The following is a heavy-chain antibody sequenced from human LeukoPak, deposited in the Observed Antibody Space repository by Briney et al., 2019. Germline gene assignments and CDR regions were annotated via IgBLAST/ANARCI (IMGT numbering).Heavy chain of an antibody. D-gene: IGHD3-16*01. CDR1: GFTFSGYS. V-gene: IGHV3-48*01. J-gene: IGHJ4*02. CDR3: ARDDRGGGAGFDY. CDR2: ISSSSTTI. Sequence: PGGSLRLSCAASGFTFSGYSMSWVRQAPGKGLEWLSYISSSSTTIYYADSVKGRFTISRDNAKNSLYLQMNSLRAEDTAVYYCARDDRGGGAGFDYWGQGTLVTVSS.